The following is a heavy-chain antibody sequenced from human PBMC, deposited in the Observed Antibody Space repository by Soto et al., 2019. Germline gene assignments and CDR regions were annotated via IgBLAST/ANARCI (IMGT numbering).Heavy chain of an antibody. J-gene: IGHJ6*02. D-gene: IGHD3-10*01. V-gene: IGHV3-33*03. CDR2: IWYDGSNK. CDR1: GFTFSSYG. CDR3: ARAYGSGSYYYYYYGMDV. Sequence: PGGSLRLSCAASGFTFSSYGMHWVRQAPGKGLEWVAVIWYDGSNKYYADSVKGRFTISRDNAKNTLYLQMNSLRAEDTAVYYCARAYGSGSYYYYYYGMDVWGQGTTDTVSS.